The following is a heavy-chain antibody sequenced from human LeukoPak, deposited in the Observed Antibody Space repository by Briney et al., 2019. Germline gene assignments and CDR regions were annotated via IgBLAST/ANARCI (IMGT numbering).Heavy chain of an antibody. V-gene: IGHV3-30-3*01. CDR1: GFTFSHYA. Sequence: GGSLRLSCAASGFTFSHYAMHWVSQAPGKGLEWVAVISYDGSNKYYADSVKGRFTISRDNSKNTLYLQMNSLRAEDTAVYYCARQGIHLWFDFWGQGTLVTVSS. CDR3: ARQGIHLWFDF. CDR2: ISYDGSNK. J-gene: IGHJ4*02. D-gene: IGHD5-18*01.